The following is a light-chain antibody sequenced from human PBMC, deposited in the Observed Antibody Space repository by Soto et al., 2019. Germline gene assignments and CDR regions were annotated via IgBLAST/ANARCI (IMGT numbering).Light chain of an antibody. CDR1: QSVSTY. Sequence: EIVLTQYPDTLSLSPGERATLSCRSSQSVSTYLAWYQQKPGQAPRLLIYGASTRATGIPDRFSGSGSGTDFTLTISRLEPEDFAVFYCQQYGSSLPWTFGQGTRLEIK. CDR3: QQYGSSLPWT. J-gene: IGKJ5*01. V-gene: IGKV3-20*01. CDR2: GAS.